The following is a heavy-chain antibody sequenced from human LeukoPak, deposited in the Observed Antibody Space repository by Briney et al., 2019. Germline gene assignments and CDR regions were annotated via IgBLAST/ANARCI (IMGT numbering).Heavy chain of an antibody. D-gene: IGHD2-2*01. CDR3: ARDPHPYFCSSTSCYENAFDI. Sequence: RPSETLSLTCTVSGGSISSGDYYWSWIRQPPGKGLQWIGYIYYSGSTYYNPSLKSRVTISVDTSKNQFSLKLSSATAADTAVYYCARDPHPYFCSSTSCYENAFDIWGHGTMVTVSS. CDR2: IYYSGST. CDR1: GGSISSGDYY. J-gene: IGHJ3*02. V-gene: IGHV4-30-4*01.